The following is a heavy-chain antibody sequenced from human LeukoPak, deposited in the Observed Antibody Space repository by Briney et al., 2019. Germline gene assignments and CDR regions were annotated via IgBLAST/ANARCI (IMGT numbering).Heavy chain of an antibody. CDR2: TSHSGST. Sequence: PSETLSLTCAVYGGSFSGYYWSWIRQPPGKGLEWIGETSHSGSTYYNPSLESRVTISVDTSKKQFSLRLTPVTAADTAVYFCARKYCSTTSCSYAFDVWGQGTMVTVSS. V-gene: IGHV4-34*01. J-gene: IGHJ3*01. D-gene: IGHD2-2*01. CDR1: GGSFSGYY. CDR3: ARKYCSTTSCSYAFDV.